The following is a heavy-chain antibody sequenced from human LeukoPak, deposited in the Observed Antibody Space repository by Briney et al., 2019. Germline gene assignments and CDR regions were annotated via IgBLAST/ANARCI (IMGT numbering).Heavy chain of an antibody. CDR3: ARQKGLRLTPGSAFDI. CDR2: IYPGDSDT. D-gene: IGHD4-17*01. Sequence: GESLKISCKGSGYSFTSYWIGWVRQMPGKGLEWMGIIYPGDSDTRYSPSFQGQVTISADKSISTAYLQWGSLKASDTAMYYCARQKGLRLTPGSAFDIWGQGTMVTVSS. J-gene: IGHJ3*02. CDR1: GYSFTSYW. V-gene: IGHV5-51*01.